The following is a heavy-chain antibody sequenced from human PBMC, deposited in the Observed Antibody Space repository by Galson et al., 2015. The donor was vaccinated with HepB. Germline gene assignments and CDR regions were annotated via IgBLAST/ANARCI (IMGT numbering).Heavy chain of an antibody. V-gene: IGHV1-3*01. Sequence: SVKVSCKASGYTFTSYAMHWARQAPGQRLEWMGWINAGNGNTKYSQKFQGRVTITRDTSASTAYMELSSLRSEDTAVYYCARLPGEDGYWYFDLWGRGTLVTVSS. J-gene: IGHJ2*01. D-gene: IGHD3-10*01. CDR3: ARLPGEDGYWYFDL. CDR1: GYTFTSYA. CDR2: INAGNGNT.